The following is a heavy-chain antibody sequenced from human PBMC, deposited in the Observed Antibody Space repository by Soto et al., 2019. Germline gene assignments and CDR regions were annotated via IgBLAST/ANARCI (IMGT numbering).Heavy chain of an antibody. D-gene: IGHD2-15*01. J-gene: IGHJ4*02. CDR2: ISSSSSYI. CDR1: GFTFSSYS. Sequence: GGSLGLSCSTSGFTFSSYSMSWVRQAPGKGLEWVSSISSSSSYIYYADSVKGRFTISRDNAKNSLYLHMSSLRAEDTAVYYCVSGHRGGHHFYYCGLGTGRTVYS. V-gene: IGHV3-21*01. CDR3: VSGHRGGHHFYY.